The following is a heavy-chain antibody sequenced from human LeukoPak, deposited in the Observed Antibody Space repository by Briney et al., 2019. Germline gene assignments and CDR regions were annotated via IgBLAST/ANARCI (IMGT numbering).Heavy chain of an antibody. D-gene: IGHD5-18*01. Sequence: ASVKVSCKASGYTFTSYYMHWVRQAPGQGLEWMGIINPSGGSTSYAQKFQGRVTMTRDTSTSTVYMELSSLRSEDTAVYYCARGGYSYGKGPNWFDPWGQGTLATVSS. J-gene: IGHJ5*02. CDR3: ARGGYSYGKGPNWFDP. CDR2: INPSGGST. CDR1: GYTFTSYY. V-gene: IGHV1-46*01.